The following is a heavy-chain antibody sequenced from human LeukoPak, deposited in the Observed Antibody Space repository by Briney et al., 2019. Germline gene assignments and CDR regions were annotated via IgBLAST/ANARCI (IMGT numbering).Heavy chain of an antibody. CDR2: INPNSGGT. CDR3: ATVDQFGTVTGY. V-gene: IGHV1-2*02. Sequence: ASVKVSCKASGYTFTGYYMHWVRQAPGQGLEWMGWINPNSGGTNYAQKFQGRVTMTRDTSISTAYMELSRLRSEDTAVYYCATVDQFGTVTGYWGQGTLVTVSS. CDR1: GYTFTGYY. D-gene: IGHD4-17*01. J-gene: IGHJ4*02.